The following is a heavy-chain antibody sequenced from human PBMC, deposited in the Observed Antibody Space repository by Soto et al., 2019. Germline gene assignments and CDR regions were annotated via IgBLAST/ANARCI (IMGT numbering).Heavy chain of an antibody. CDR1: GGSISSYY. CDR2: IDYSGST. V-gene: IGHV4-59*01. CDR3: ASQKPFAAAVFAY. Sequence: QVQLQESGPGLGTPSETLSLTCTVSGGSISSYYWSWIRQPPGKGLEWIGYIDYSGSTNYNPSLTSRVTISVDTSKNQCSLKLSSVTAADTAVYYCASQKPFAAAVFAYWGQGTLVTVSS. D-gene: IGHD6-13*01. J-gene: IGHJ4*02.